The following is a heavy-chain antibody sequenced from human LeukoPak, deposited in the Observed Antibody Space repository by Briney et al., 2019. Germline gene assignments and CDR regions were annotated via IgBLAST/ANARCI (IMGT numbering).Heavy chain of an antibody. J-gene: IGHJ3*02. CDR1: GYTFTTYG. V-gene: IGHV1-2*02. CDR3: ARGPRITIFGVVMANDAFDI. Sequence: WASVKVSCKTSGYTFTTYGILWVRQAPGQGLEWMGWINPKSGGTVYAQKFQGRVTMTRDTSSSTAYMELSRLRFDDTVVYYCARGPRITIFGVVMANDAFDIWGQGTMVTVSS. CDR2: INPKSGGT. D-gene: IGHD3-3*01.